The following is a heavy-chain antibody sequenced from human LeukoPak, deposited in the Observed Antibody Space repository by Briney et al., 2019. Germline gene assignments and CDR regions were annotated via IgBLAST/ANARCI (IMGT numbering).Heavy chain of an antibody. V-gene: IGHV3-30*18. D-gene: IGHD3-22*01. CDR3: AKGGPYDSSGYYSYHY. CDR2: ISYDGSNK. CDR1: GFTPSSYG. J-gene: IGHJ4*02. Sequence: GGSLRLSCAASGFTPSSYGMHWVRQAPGKGLEWVAVISYDGSNKYYADSVKGRFTISRDNSKNTLYLQMNSLRAEDTAVYYCAKGGPYDSSGYYSYHYWGQGTLVTVSS.